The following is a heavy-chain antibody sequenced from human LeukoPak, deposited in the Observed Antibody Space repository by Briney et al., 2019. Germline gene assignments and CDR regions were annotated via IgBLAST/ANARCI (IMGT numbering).Heavy chain of an antibody. CDR3: ARLYCSSSSCLENY. Sequence: PGGSLRFSCAASGFTFSSYWMHWVRQAPGKGLVWVSRINSDGGTTGYADSVKGRFTISRDNAKNTLYLQMNSLRAEDTAVYYCARLYCSSSSCLENYWGQGTLVTVSS. CDR1: GFTFSSYW. CDR2: INSDGGTT. D-gene: IGHD2-2*01. V-gene: IGHV3-74*01. J-gene: IGHJ4*02.